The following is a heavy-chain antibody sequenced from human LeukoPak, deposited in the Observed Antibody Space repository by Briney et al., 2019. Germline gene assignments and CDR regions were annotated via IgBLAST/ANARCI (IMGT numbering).Heavy chain of an antibody. V-gene: IGHV1-18*01. J-gene: IGHJ4*02. Sequence: ASVKVSCKASGYTFTSYDINWVRQATGQGLEWMGWISAYNGSTNYAQKLQGRVTMTTDTSTSTAYMELRSLRSDDTAVYYCAREVRRSSSDYWGQGTLVTVSS. CDR3: AREVRRSSSDY. CDR2: ISAYNGST. D-gene: IGHD6-6*01. CDR1: GYTFTSYD.